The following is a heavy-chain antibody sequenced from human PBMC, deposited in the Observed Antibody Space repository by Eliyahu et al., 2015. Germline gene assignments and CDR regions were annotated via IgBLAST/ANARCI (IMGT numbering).Heavy chain of an antibody. Sequence: QVQLVQSGAEVKKPGSSVXVSXMASXGTFSSYXISWVRQAPGQGLEWVGRIIPIVGITNLAQKFQGRVTITADRSTSTAYMELSSLRSEDTALYFCARERVSTTHPYYYYMDVWGKGTTVTVSS. V-gene: IGHV1-69*04. CDR3: ARERVSTTHPYYYYMDV. D-gene: IGHD3-22*01. CDR2: IIPIVGIT. J-gene: IGHJ6*03. CDR1: XGTFSSYX.